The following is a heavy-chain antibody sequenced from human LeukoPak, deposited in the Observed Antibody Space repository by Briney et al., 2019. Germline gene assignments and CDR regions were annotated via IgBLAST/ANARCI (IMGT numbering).Heavy chain of an antibody. CDR1: GYSISSGYY. D-gene: IGHD2-2*01. J-gene: IGHJ4*02. CDR3: ARYCSSTSCYFDY. Sequence: PSETLSLTCTVSGYSISSGYYWGWIRLPPGKGLEWIGSIYHSGSTYYNPSLKSRVTISVDTSKNQFSLKLSSVTAADTAVYYCARYCSSTSCYFDYWGQGTLVTVSS. CDR2: IYHSGST. V-gene: IGHV4-38-2*02.